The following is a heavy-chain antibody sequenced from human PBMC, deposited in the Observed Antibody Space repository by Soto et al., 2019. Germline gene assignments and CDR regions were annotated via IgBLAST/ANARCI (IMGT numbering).Heavy chain of an antibody. V-gene: IGHV2-5*02. D-gene: IGHD2-2*01. J-gene: IGHJ4*02. CDR2: IYWDDDE. CDR1: GFSLSTTAEG. Sequence: QITLKESGPTLVKHTQTLTLTCTFSGFSLSTTAEGVGWIRQPPGKALEWLALIYWDDDERYSPSLKSRLTITKDTSKNQVVLTMTNVDPVDTATYYCAHRSCSSADCYPNPYLDYWGQGILVTVSS. CDR3: AHRSCSSADCYPNPYLDY.